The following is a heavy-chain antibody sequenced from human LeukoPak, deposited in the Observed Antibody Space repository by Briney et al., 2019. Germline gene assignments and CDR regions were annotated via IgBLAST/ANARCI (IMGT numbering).Heavy chain of an antibody. CDR2: INWNGDRT. D-gene: IGHD5-12*01. CDR1: GFTFDDYG. J-gene: IGHJ3*02. CDR3: ARVRGGYSAYDFGAFEI. V-gene: IGHV3-20*04. Sequence: PGGSLRLSCAASGFTFDDYGMNWVRQAPGKGLEWVSGINWNGDRTGYADSVKGRFTISRDNAKNSLYLQMNSLRAEDTALFYCARVRGGYSAYDFGAFEIWAKGQWSPSLQ.